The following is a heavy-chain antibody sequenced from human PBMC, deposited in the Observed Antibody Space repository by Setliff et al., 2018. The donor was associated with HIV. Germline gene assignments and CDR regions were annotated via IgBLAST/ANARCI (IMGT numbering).Heavy chain of an antibody. J-gene: IGHJ3*02. CDR2: IYYAGST. D-gene: IGHD1-1*01. CDR1: GGSISNDY. Sequence: SETLSLTCTVSGGSISNDYWHWIRQSPGRGLEWIGYIYYAGSTNYNPSLKSRVAMSVDSSNHQFSLKLTSVTPADTAIYYCAREDGSNSHDTFEIWGQGILVTVSS. V-gene: IGHV4-59*01. CDR3: AREDGSNSHDTFEI.